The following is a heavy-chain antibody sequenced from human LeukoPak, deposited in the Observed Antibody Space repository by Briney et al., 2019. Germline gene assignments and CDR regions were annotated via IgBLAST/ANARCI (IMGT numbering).Heavy chain of an antibody. D-gene: IGHD1-26*01. CDR2: IYSGGST. Sequence: PGGSLRLSCAASGFTVSSNYVSWVRQAPGKGLEWVSVIYSGGSTYYADSVKGRFTISRDNSKNTLYLQMNSLRAEDTAVYYCAGSGSYYRGAFDIWGQGTMVTVSS. V-gene: IGHV3-53*01. CDR3: AGSGSYYRGAFDI. J-gene: IGHJ3*02. CDR1: GFTVSSNY.